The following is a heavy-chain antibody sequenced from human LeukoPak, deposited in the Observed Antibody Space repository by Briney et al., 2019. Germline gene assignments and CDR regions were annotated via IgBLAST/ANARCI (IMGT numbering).Heavy chain of an antibody. CDR3: AKIGANVGF. Sequence: GGSLRLSCAASGFTFSSYAMSWVRQAPGKGLDWVSSINGGGGSTYYADSVKGRFTISRDNSKNTLYLQMNSLRAEDTAVYYCAKIGANVGFWGQGTLVTVSS. V-gene: IGHV3-23*01. D-gene: IGHD4/OR15-4a*01. CDR1: GFTFSSYA. CDR2: INGGGGST. J-gene: IGHJ4*02.